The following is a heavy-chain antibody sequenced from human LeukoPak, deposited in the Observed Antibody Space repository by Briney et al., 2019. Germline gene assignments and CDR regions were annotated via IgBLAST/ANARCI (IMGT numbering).Heavy chain of an antibody. D-gene: IGHD3-10*01. CDR1: GFTFSSYA. Sequence: GGALRLSCAASGFTFSSYAMSWVRQAPGMGLEWVSAISGNSGNTHYADSVKGRFTISRDNSKNTLYLQMNSLTADDTAVYYCARLGRFLRVDYFDYWGQGSLVTVSS. CDR2: ISGNSGNT. J-gene: IGHJ4*02. CDR3: ARLGRFLRVDYFDY. V-gene: IGHV3-23*01.